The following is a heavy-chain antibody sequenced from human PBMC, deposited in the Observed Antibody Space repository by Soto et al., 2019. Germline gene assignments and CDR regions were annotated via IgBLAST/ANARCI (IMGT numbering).Heavy chain of an antibody. CDR1: GFTFSSYA. Sequence: EVQLLESGGGLVQPGGSLRLSCAASGFTFSSYAMSWVRQAPGKGLEWVSAISGSGGSTSYADSVKGRFTISRDNSKKAPYVQMNSLRAEDTAVYYCAKEGQLLRDRPNWFVPLGQGTLVTVSS. V-gene: IGHV3-23*01. CDR2: ISGSGGST. CDR3: AKEGQLLRDRPNWFVP. D-gene: IGHD2-15*01. J-gene: IGHJ5*02.